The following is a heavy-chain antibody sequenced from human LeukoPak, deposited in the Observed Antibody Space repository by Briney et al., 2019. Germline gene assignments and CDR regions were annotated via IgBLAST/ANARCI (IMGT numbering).Heavy chain of an antibody. CDR3: ARLSAYYDFWSGYYPRGGFDY. Sequence: PSETLSLTCTVSGGSISSYYWSWIRQPPGKGLEWIGYIYTSGSTNYNPSLKSRVTISVDTSKNQFSLKLSSVTAADTAVYHCARLSAYYDFWSGYYPRGGFDYWGQGTLVIVSS. D-gene: IGHD3-3*01. CDR2: IYTSGST. J-gene: IGHJ4*02. V-gene: IGHV4-4*09. CDR1: GGSISSYY.